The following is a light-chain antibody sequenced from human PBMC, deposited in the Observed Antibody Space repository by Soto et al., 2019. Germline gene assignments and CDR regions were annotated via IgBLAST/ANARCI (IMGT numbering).Light chain of an antibody. V-gene: IGKV4-1*01. CDR2: WAS. J-gene: IGKJ5*01. CDR3: QQYYSTPIT. Sequence: DIVMTQSPDSLAVSLGERATINCKSSQSVLYSVDNKNSLAWYQQKPGQPPKLLIYWASTRESGVPDRISGSGSGTDFTLTISSLQAEDVALYYCQQYYSTPITFGQGTRLEIK. CDR1: QSVLYSVDNKNS.